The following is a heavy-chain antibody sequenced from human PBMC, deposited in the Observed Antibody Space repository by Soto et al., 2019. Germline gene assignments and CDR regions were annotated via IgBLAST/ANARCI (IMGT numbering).Heavy chain of an antibody. D-gene: IGHD1-26*01. CDR2: IYYSGST. CDR3: ATQEVGGSYVYTFDP. J-gene: IGHJ5*02. Sequence: QLQLQESGPGLVKPSETLSLTCTVSGGSISSSNYYWGWIRQPPGKGLEWIGSIYYSGSTYYNPSLKSRVTISVDTSKNQFSRKLSSVTAADTAVYYCATQEVGGSYVYTFDPWGQGTLVTVSS. CDR1: GGSISSSNYY. V-gene: IGHV4-39*01.